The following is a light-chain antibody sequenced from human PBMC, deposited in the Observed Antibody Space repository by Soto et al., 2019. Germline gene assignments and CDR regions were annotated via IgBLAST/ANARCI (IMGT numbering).Light chain of an antibody. CDR2: GAS. CDR3: XHXGSSPPYT. V-gene: IGKV3-20*01. J-gene: IGKJ2*01. CDR1: QSVSSSY. Sequence: EIVLTQSPGTLSLSPGERATLSCRASQSVSSSYLAWYQQKPGQAPRLLIYGASSRATGIPDRFSGSGSGTAFTLTISRLEPEDFAXXYCXHXGSSPPYTFGQGTKLEIK.